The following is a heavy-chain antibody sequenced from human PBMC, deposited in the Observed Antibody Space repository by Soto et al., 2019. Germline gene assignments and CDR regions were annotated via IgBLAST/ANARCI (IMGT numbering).Heavy chain of an antibody. CDR1: GFIFSDHA. Sequence: GGSLRLSCEASGFIFSDHAMSWVRQAPGKGLEWVSAISGNGIATYYAGSVKGRFTISRDNSKNTLYLQMNRLRADDTAVYYCARDAISVVRGTNNWFDPWGQGTLVTVSS. J-gene: IGHJ5*02. D-gene: IGHD3-10*01. CDR3: ARDAISVVRGTNNWFDP. V-gene: IGHV3-23*01. CDR2: ISGNGIAT.